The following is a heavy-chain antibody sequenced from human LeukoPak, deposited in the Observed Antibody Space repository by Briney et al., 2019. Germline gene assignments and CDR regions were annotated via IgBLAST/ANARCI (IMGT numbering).Heavy chain of an antibody. J-gene: IGHJ4*02. V-gene: IGHV3-23*01. CDR2: ISGSGGST. CDR1: GFTFNSYA. CDR3: AKGLHGPLWFGGNDY. D-gene: IGHD3-10*01. Sequence: GGSLRLSCAASGFTFNSYAMSWVRQAPGKGLEWVSAISGSGGSTYYTDSVKGRFTVSRDNSKNTLYLQMNSLRAEDTAVYYCAKGLHGPLWFGGNDYWGQGTLVTVSS.